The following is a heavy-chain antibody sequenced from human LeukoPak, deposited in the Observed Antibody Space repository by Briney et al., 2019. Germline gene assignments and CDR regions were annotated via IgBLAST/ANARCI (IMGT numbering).Heavy chain of an antibody. CDR3: ARASGDLTYYYYYMDV. CDR2: INHSGST. Sequence: PSETLSLTCAVYGGSFSGYYWSWIRQPPGKGLEWIGEINHSGSTNYNPSLKSRVTISVDTSKNQFSLKLSSVTAADTAVYYRARASGDLTYYYYYMDVWGKGTTVTVS. CDR1: GGSFSGYY. D-gene: IGHD4-17*01. V-gene: IGHV4-34*01. J-gene: IGHJ6*03.